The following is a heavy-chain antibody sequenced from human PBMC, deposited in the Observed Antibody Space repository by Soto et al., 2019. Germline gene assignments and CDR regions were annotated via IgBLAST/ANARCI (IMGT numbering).Heavy chain of an antibody. D-gene: IGHD2-15*01. CDR3: ARDRRTGSYYYGMDV. V-gene: IGHV3-23*01. CDR2: ISGSGGST. J-gene: IGHJ6*02. CDR1: GFTFSSYA. Sequence: GGSLRLSCAASGFTFSSYAMSWFRQAPGKGLEWVSAISGSGGSTYYADSVKGRFTISRDNSKNTLYLQMNSLRAEDTAVYYCARDRRTGSYYYGMDVWGPGTTVTVSS.